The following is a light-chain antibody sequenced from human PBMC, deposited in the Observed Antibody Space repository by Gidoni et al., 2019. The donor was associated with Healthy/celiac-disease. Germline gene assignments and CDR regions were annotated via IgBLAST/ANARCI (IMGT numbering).Light chain of an antibody. CDR2: AAS. CDR3: QQYGSSWT. Sequence: EIVFTQSPGTLSLSPGERATLSCRASQSVSSSYLAWYQQKPGQAPRLLIYAASSRATGIPDRFSGSGSGTDFTLTISRLEPEDFAVYYCQQYGSSWTFGQGTKVEIK. CDR1: QSVSSSY. J-gene: IGKJ1*01. V-gene: IGKV3-20*01.